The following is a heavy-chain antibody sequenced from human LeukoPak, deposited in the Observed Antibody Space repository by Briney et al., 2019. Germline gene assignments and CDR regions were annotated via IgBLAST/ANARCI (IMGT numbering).Heavy chain of an antibody. V-gene: IGHV1-2*02. CDR3: ARARWQLVPYFDS. CDR2: INPNSGGT. J-gene: IGHJ4*02. CDR1: GYTFTDYY. D-gene: IGHD5-24*01. Sequence: ASVKVSCKASGYTFTDYYMHWVSQAPGQGLEWMGWINPNSGGTNFAQKFQGRVAMTRDTSISTAYLELGSLRSDDTAVYFCARARWQLVPYFDSWGQRTLVTVSS.